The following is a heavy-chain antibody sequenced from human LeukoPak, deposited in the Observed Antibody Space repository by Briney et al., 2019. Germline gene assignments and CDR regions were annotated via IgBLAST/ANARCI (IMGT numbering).Heavy chain of an antibody. CDR3: ARARRVLLWFGELPDDAFDI. D-gene: IGHD3-10*01. Sequence: SQTLSLTCAISGDSVSSNSAAWHWLRQSPSRGLEWLGRTYYRSKLYNDYAVSVKSRITINPDTSKNQFSLQLNSVTPEDTAVYYCARARRVLLWFGELPDDAFDIWGQGTMVTVSS. V-gene: IGHV6-1*01. CDR1: GDSVSSNSAA. J-gene: IGHJ3*02. CDR2: TYYRSKLYN.